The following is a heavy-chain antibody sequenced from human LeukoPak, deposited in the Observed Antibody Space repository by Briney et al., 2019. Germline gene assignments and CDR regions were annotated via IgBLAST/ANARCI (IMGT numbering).Heavy chain of an antibody. J-gene: IGHJ4*02. V-gene: IGHV1-69*13. Sequence: SVKVSCKASGGTFSSYAISWVRQAPGQGLEWMGGIIPIFGTANYAQKFQGRVTITADESTSTAYMELSSLRSEDTAVYYCARTGWYYYDSSGSVGIFDYWGQGTLVTVSS. CDR3: ARTGWYYYDSSGSVGIFDY. D-gene: IGHD3-22*01. CDR2: IIPIFGTA. CDR1: GGTFSSYA.